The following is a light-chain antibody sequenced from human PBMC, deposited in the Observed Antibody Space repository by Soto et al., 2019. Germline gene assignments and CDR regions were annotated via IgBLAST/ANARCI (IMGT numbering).Light chain of an antibody. V-gene: IGLV1-44*01. J-gene: IGLJ1*01. CDR1: SSHIGGSS. CDR2: TNS. CDR3: AAWDYSLSAYV. Sequence: QSVLTQPPSASVNPGQRVTISCSGSSSHIGGSSVNRYQQLPGTAPKLLIYTNSRRPSGVPDRFSGSKSGTSASLTISGPQSEDEAFYYCAAWDYSLSAYVFGTGTKVT.